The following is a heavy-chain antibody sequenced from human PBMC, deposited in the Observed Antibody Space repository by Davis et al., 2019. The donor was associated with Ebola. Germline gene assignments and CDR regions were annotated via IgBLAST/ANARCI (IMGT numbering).Heavy chain of an antibody. Sequence: GGSLRLSCEVPGFTFSNAYMSWVRKAPGKGLEWVGRIKPTAAGGTTDYAPVSRGRFTLSRDDSKTTLYLQMDSLKNEDTAVYWCTTDPGIVTTFGGVMRYYGMDVWGQGTTVNVS. J-gene: IGHJ6*02. CDR2: IKPTAAGGTT. CDR1: GFTFSNAY. CDR3: TTDPGIVTTFGGVMRYYGMDV. V-gene: IGHV3-15*01. D-gene: IGHD3-16*01.